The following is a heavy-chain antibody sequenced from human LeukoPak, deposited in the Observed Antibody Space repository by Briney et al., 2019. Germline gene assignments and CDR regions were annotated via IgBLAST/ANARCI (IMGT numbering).Heavy chain of an antibody. D-gene: IGHD3-3*01. CDR3: ARSPRRTYYDFWRSLHFDY. CDR2: IYPGDSDT. CDR1: GFTFSSYW. J-gene: IGHJ4*02. V-gene: IGHV5-51*01. Sequence: GGSLRLSCAASGFTFSSYWMSWVRQAPGKGLEWMGIIYPGDSDTRYSPSFQGQVTISADKSISTAYLQWSSLKASDTAMYYCARSPRRTYYDFWRSLHFDYWGQGTLVTVSS.